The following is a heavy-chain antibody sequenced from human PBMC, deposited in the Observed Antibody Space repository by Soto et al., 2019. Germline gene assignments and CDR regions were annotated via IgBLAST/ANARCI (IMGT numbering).Heavy chain of an antibody. Sequence: SETLSLTCAVYGGSFSGYYRSWIRQPPGKGLEWIGDINHTGSTNYNPSLKSRLAISVDTSKNQFTLKLTSVTAADTAVYYCATSYGNAWYTYWGQGTQVTVSS. CDR3: ATSYGNAWYTY. CDR1: GGSFSGYY. V-gene: IGHV4-34*01. D-gene: IGHD6-13*01. CDR2: INHTGST. J-gene: IGHJ4*02.